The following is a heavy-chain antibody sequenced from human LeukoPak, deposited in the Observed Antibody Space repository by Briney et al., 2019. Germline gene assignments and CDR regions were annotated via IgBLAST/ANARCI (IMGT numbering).Heavy chain of an antibody. V-gene: IGHV5-51*01. Sequence: GESLKISCKGSGNSFITSWIGWVRQMPGKGPEWMGMIWPQDSDTRYSPSFRGQVTISADRSITTAYLRWSSLKASDTAMYYCATRNILIGSYYFDSWGQGTPVTVSS. CDR3: ATRNILIGSYYFDS. CDR2: IWPQDSDT. D-gene: IGHD3-9*01. CDR1: GNSFITSW. J-gene: IGHJ4*02.